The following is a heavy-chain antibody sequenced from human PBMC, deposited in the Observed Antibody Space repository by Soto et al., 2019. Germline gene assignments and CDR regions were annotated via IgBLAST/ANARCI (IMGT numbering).Heavy chain of an antibody. J-gene: IGHJ6*02. Sequence: ASVKVSCKASGGTFSSYAISWVRQAPGQGLEWMGGIIPIFGTANYAQKFQGRVTITADKSTSTAYMELSSLRSEDTAVYYCASSDYDFWSGYPHYYYGMDVWGQGTTVTVSS. CDR2: IIPIFGTA. CDR3: ASSDYDFWSGYPHYYYGMDV. D-gene: IGHD3-3*01. CDR1: GGTFSSYA. V-gene: IGHV1-69*06.